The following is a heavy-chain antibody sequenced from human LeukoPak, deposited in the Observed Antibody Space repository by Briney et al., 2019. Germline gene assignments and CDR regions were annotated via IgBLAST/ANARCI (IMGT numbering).Heavy chain of an antibody. CDR1: GDSVSSNSAS. Sequence: SQTLSLTCAISGDSVSSNSASWNWIRQSPSRGLGWLGRTYYRSKWNSDYAVFVKSRITINPDTSKNQFSLHLNSVTPEDTAVYYCARDPDNSYEWGPFDPWGQGILVTVSS. CDR3: ARDPDNSYEWGPFDP. D-gene: IGHD1-1*01. CDR2: TYYRSKWNS. J-gene: IGHJ5*02. V-gene: IGHV6-1*01.